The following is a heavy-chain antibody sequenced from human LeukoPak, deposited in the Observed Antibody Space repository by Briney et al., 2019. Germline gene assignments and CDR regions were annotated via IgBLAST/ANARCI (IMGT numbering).Heavy chain of an antibody. CDR1: GGSFSGYY. J-gene: IGHJ4*02. Sequence: SETLSLTCAVYGGSFSGYYWSWIRQPPGKGLEWIGEINHSGSTNYNPSLKSRVTISVDTSKNQFSLKLSSVTAADTAVYYCASLSLIGIAAAGNNFWGQGTRVTVSS. D-gene: IGHD6-13*01. CDR3: ASLSLIGIAAAGNNF. CDR2: INHSGST. V-gene: IGHV4-34*01.